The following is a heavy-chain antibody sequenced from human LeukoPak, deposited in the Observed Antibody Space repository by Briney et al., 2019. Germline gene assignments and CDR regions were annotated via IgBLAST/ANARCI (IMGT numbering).Heavy chain of an antibody. Sequence: SETLSLTCTVSGGSISSYYWSWIRQPPGKGPEWIGYIYYSGSTNYNPSLKSRVTISVDTSKDQFSLKLSSVTAADTAVYYCASGEVITIFDYWGQGTLVTVSS. CDR1: GGSISSYY. D-gene: IGHD3-22*01. J-gene: IGHJ4*02. V-gene: IGHV4-59*01. CDR3: ASGEVITIFDY. CDR2: IYYSGST.